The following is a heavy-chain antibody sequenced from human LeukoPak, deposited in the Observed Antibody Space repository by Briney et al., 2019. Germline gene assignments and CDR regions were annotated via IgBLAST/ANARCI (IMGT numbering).Heavy chain of an antibody. CDR3: AKDISRVAVAGPQGGDY. V-gene: IGHV3-23*01. CDR2: ISGSGGST. CDR1: GFTFSSYA. J-gene: IGHJ4*02. D-gene: IGHD6-19*01. Sequence: PGGSLRLSCAASGFTFSSYAMSWVRQAPGKGLEWVSAISGSGGSTYYADSVKGRFTISRDNSKNTLYLQMNSLRAEDTAAYYCAKDISRVAVAGPQGGDYWGQGTLVTVSS.